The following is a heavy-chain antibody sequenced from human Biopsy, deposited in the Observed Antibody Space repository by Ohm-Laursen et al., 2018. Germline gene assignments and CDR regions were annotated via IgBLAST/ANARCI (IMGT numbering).Heavy chain of an antibody. CDR2: IYNTETT. CDR1: GGFISSSTPYY. V-gene: IGHV4-39*01. CDR3: ARHPTGFWFDP. J-gene: IGHJ5*02. Sequence: SDTLSLTCTASGGFISSSTPYYWAWLRQPPGKGLEWIGSIYNTETTFYNPSLKSRVTISVDTSTNQFSLKVSSVTAADTALYFCARHPTGFWFDPWGHGTLVTVSS.